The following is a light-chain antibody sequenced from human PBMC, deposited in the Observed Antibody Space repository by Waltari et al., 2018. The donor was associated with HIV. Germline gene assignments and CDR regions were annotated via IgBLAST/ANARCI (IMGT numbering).Light chain of an antibody. Sequence: QAVVTQEPSLTVSPGGTVTLTCDSSTGPVTNAHYPYWSQQRPGQAPMTLIFDTTKRHSWTPARFSGSLLGGKAALTLSGAQSEDEAEYYCLLSYNGARVFGGGTKVTVL. CDR1: TGPVTNAHY. J-gene: IGLJ3*02. V-gene: IGLV7-46*01. CDR3: LLSYNGARV. CDR2: DTT.